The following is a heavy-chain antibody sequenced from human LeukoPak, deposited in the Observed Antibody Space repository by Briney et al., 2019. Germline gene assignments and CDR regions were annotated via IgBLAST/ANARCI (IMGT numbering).Heavy chain of an antibody. J-gene: IGHJ4*02. CDR2: ISTYNGNT. CDR1: GYTFTSYG. D-gene: IGHD3-22*01. Sequence: ASVKVSCKASGYTFTSYGLSWVRQAPGQGLEWMKWISTYNGNTNYAQKPQGRVTMTTDTSTSTAYMELRSLRSDDTAVYYCARVPTGSDSSGYYHDYWGQGTLVTVSS. V-gene: IGHV1-18*01. CDR3: ARVPTGSDSSGYYHDY.